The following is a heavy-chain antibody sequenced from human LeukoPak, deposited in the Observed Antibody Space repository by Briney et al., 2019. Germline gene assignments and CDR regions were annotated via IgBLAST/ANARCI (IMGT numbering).Heavy chain of an antibody. D-gene: IGHD5-18*01. CDR1: GFTVSGNY. J-gene: IGHJ4*02. Sequence: GGSLRLSCTASGFTVSGNYMSWVRQAPGKGLEWVANIKKDGSEKYYVDSVKGRFTISRDNAKKSLYLQVNSLRAEDTAVYYCARHLSGVTGYTYGRGIDYGGRGTLVTVSS. CDR2: IKKDGSEK. V-gene: IGHV3-7*01. CDR3: ARHLSGVTGYTYGRGIDY.